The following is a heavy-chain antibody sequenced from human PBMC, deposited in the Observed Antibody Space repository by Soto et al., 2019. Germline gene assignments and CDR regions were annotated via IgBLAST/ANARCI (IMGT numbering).Heavy chain of an antibody. CDR2: MNPNSGNT. V-gene: IGHV1-8*01. Sequence: KDLRWVRHSTEQGLEWMGWMNPNSGNTGYAQKLQGRVTMTRNTSISTAYMELSSLRSEDTAVYYCARVRYFDWLFSSNWFDPWGQGTLVTVSS. CDR3: ARVRYFDWLFSSNWFDP. D-gene: IGHD3-9*01. CDR1: KD. J-gene: IGHJ5*02.